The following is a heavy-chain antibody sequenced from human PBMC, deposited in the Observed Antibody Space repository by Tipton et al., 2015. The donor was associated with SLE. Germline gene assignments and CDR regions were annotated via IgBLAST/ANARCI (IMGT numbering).Heavy chain of an antibody. CDR1: GGSISSYC. J-gene: IGHJ2*01. CDR3: ASTRLDIVVVWYFDL. CDR2: IYYSGST. D-gene: IGHD2-21*01. Sequence: TLSLTCTVSGGSISSYCWSWIRQAPGKGLEWIGYIYYSGSTNYNPSLKSRVTISVDTSKNQFSLKLSSVTAADTAVYYCASTRLDIVVVWYFDLWGRGTLVTVSS. V-gene: IGHV4-59*01.